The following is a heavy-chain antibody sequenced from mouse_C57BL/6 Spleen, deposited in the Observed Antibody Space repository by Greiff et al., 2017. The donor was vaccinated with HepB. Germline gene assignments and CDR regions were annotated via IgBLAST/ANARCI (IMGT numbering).Heavy chain of an antibody. D-gene: IGHD1-1*01. Sequence: DVKLQESGPGLVKPSQTVFLTCTVTGISITTGNYRWSWIRQFPGNKLEWIGYIYYSGTITYNPSLTSRTTITRDTPKNQFFLEMNSLSAEDTATYYCARDDYGTGYFDVWGTGTTVTVSS. CDR3: ARDDYGTGYFDV. J-gene: IGHJ1*03. CDR1: GISITTGNYR. CDR2: IYYSGTI. V-gene: IGHV3-5*01.